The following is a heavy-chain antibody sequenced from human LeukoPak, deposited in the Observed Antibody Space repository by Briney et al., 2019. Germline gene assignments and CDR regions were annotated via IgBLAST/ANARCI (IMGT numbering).Heavy chain of an antibody. CDR1: GFTFDDYA. CDR3: AKDIAAGTWEGMDV. J-gene: IGHJ6*02. Sequence: PGGSLRLSCAASGFTFDDYAMYWVRQAPGKCLEWVSLISGDDGSTYYADSVEGRFTISRDNSKNSLYLQMNSLRTEDTALYYCAKDIAAGTWEGMDVWGQGTTVTVSS. CDR2: ISGDDGST. D-gene: IGHD6-13*01. V-gene: IGHV3-43*02.